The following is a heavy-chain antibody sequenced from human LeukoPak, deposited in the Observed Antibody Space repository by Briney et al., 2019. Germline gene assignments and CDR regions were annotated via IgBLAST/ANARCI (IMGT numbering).Heavy chain of an antibody. CDR3: ARDLNGIVGAPSY. D-gene: IGHD1-26*01. J-gene: IGHJ4*02. Sequence: SETLSLTCTVSGGSISSSSYYWGWIRQPPGKGLEWIGSIYYSGSTYYNPSLKSRVTISVDTSKNQFSLKLSSVTAADTAVYYCARDLNGIVGAPSYWGQGTLVTVSS. CDR1: GGSISSSSYY. V-gene: IGHV4-39*07. CDR2: IYYSGST.